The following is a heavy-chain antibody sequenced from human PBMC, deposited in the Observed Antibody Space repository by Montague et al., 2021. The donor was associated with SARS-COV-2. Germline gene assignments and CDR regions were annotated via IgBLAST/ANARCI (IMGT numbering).Heavy chain of an antibody. CDR2: IYYSGST. CDR3: ARAPPIFGVVITNFDY. V-gene: IGHV4-31*03. CDR1: GGSISSGGYY. J-gene: IGHJ4*02. Sequence: TLSLTCTVSGGSISSGGYYWSWIRQHPGKGLEWIGYIYYSGSTYYNPSLKSRVTISVDTSKNQFSLKLSSVTAADTAVYYCARAPPIFGVVITNFDYWGQGTLVTVSS. D-gene: IGHD3-3*01.